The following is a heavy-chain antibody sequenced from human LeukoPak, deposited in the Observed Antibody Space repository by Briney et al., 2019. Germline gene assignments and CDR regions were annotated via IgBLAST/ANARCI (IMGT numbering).Heavy chain of an antibody. V-gene: IGHV3-23*01. CDR2: ISGSGGST. Sequence: GGSLRLSCAASGFTFSSYAMSWVRQAPGKGLEGVSAISGSGGSTYYADSVKGRFTISRDNSKNTLYLQMNSLRAEDTAVYYCAKDGERWLVGISTDYWGQGTLVTVSS. J-gene: IGHJ4*02. CDR3: AKDGERWLVGISTDY. CDR1: GFTFSSYA. D-gene: IGHD6-19*01.